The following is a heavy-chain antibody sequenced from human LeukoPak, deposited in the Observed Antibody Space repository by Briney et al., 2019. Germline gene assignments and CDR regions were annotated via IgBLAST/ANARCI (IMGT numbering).Heavy chain of an antibody. D-gene: IGHD3-10*01. V-gene: IGHV4-4*02. J-gene: IGHJ5*02. CDR3: ARAITMVRGVSGSWFDP. CDR1: GGSISSSNW. Sequence: KPSGTLSLTCAVSGGSISSSNWWSWVRPPPGKGLEWIGEIYHSGSTNYNPSLKSRVTISVDKSKNQFSLKLSSVTAADTAVYYCARAITMVRGVSGSWFDPWGQGTLVTVSS. CDR2: IYHSGST.